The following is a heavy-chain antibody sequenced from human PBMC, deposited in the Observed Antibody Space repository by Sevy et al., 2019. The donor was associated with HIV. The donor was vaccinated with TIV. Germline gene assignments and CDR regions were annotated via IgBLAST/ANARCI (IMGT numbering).Heavy chain of an antibody. Sequence: GGSLRLSCAASGFTVSGNYMSWVRQAPGKGLEWVSGIFSGGNTHFADSVKGRFTISRDNSKNTLSLQMNSLSAEDTAVYYCARAVEDYSDSSASNWYFDLWGRGTLVTVS. J-gene: IGHJ2*01. V-gene: IGHV3-66*01. CDR2: IFSGGNT. CDR1: GFTVSGNY. CDR3: ARAVEDYSDSSASNWYFDL. D-gene: IGHD3-22*01.